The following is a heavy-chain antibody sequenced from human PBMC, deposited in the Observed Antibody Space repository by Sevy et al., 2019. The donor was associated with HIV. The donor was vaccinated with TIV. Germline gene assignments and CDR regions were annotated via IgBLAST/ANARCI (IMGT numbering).Heavy chain of an antibody. CDR3: ARDRRTLNYYASSGYNYYFDY. CDR1: GFTFSTYN. CDR2: ITSDSSYI. V-gene: IGHV3-21*01. J-gene: IGHJ4*02. D-gene: IGHD3-22*01. Sequence: GESLKISCAASGFTFSTYNMNWVRQAPGKGLEWVSSITSDSSYIYHADSVKGRFTIFRDNAKNSLYLQMNSLRAEDTAVYYCARDRRTLNYYASSGYNYYFDYWGQGTLVTVSS.